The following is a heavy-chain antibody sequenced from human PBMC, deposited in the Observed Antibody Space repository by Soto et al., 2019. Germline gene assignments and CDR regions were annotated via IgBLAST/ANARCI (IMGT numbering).Heavy chain of an antibody. V-gene: IGHV1-46*01. J-gene: IGHJ1*01. Sequence: QVHLVQSGAEVKKPGASVKVSCKASGYTFINYYIHWVRQAPGHGLEWMAIINANGGSTNYAQKFQARITLIMATSQSTVSMELSSLTSEYTAMYYCARHLAAGDVWGQGTLVSVSS. CDR1: GYTFINYY. CDR3: ARHLAAGDV. CDR2: INANGGST. D-gene: IGHD2-8*02.